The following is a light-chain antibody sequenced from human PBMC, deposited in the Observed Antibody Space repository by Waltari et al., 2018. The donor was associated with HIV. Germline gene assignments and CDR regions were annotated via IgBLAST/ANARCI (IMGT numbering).Light chain of an antibody. V-gene: IGLV3-1*01. CDR2: HDI. CDR1: NLGNKY. J-gene: IGLJ2*01. Sequence: SFELTQPPSVSVPPGQTATLPCSGDNLGNKYALWYQQKPGQSPVLIIYHDIRRPSGIPERFFGPTSVNTPTLSIGGTQAPDEADYYCQAWDNGVAVFGGGTKLTVL. CDR3: QAWDNGVAV.